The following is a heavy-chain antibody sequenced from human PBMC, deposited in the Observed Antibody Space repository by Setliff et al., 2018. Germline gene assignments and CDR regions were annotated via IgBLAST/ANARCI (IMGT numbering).Heavy chain of an antibody. CDR2: ITGSGAGT. D-gene: IGHD3-16*01. Sequence: PGGSLRLSCVASGFTFSSYAMNWVRQAPGKGLEWVSGITGSGAGTYYADSVEGRFTISRDNSDNTLYLEMISPRAEDTAVYYCARDQGSYGYRAFDSWGQGALVTVSS. V-gene: IGHV3-23*01. CDR1: GFTFSSYA. CDR3: ARDQGSYGYRAFDS. J-gene: IGHJ4*02.